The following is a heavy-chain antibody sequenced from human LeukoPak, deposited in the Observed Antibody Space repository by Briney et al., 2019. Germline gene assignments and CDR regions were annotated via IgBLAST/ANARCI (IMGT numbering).Heavy chain of an antibody. J-gene: IGHJ6*02. CDR2: IYYSGST. CDR3: ARHNYDFWSGYSPGYYYYGMDV. V-gene: IGHV4-59*01. Sequence: KTSETLSLTCTVSGGSISSYYWSWIRQPPGKGLEWLGYIYYSGSTNYNPSLKSRVTISVDTSKNQFSLKLSSVTAADTAVYYCARHNYDFWSGYSPGYYYYGMDVWGQGTTVTVSS. D-gene: IGHD3-3*01. CDR1: GGSISSYY.